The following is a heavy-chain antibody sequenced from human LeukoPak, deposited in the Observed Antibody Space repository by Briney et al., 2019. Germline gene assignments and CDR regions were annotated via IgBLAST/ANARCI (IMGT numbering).Heavy chain of an antibody. CDR1: GFTFSNYG. CDR3: ARSKGLQQQGGDY. J-gene: IGHJ4*02. CDR2: IWYDGSNK. Sequence: TGGSLRLSCAASGFTFSNYGMHWVRQAPGKGLEWVAVIWYDGSNKYYADSVRGRFTISRDNSKNTLYLQMNGRRADDTAVYYCARSKGLQQQGGDYWGQGTLVTVSS. D-gene: IGHD6-13*01. V-gene: IGHV3-33*01.